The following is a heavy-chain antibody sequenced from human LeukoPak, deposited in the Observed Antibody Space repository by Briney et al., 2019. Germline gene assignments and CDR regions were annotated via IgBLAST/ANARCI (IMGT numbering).Heavy chain of an antibody. CDR1: GFAFDTYS. D-gene: IGHD6-19*01. J-gene: IGHJ4*02. CDR2: ISSGSTYI. CDR3: ARGSGSGWSWGTNYFDY. Sequence: GGSLRLSCAASGFAFDTYSINWVRQAPGKGLEWMSSISSGSTYIYYADSVKGRFTISRDNAKNSLSLQMNSLRADDTAVYYCARGSGSGWSWGTNYFDYWGQGTLVTVSS. V-gene: IGHV3-21*01.